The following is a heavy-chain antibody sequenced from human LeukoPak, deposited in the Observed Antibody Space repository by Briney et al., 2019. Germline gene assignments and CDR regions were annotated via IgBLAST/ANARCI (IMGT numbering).Heavy chain of an antibody. Sequence: GESLKISCKGSGYSFTSYWIGWVRQMPGKGLEWMGIIYPGDSDTKYSPSFQGQVTISADKSISTAYLQWSGLKASDTAMYYCARHTYLGLGPYYYYMDVWGKGTTVTVSS. J-gene: IGHJ6*03. CDR3: ARHTYLGLGPYYYYMDV. CDR2: IYPGDSDT. D-gene: IGHD3-16*01. CDR1: GYSFTSYW. V-gene: IGHV5-51*01.